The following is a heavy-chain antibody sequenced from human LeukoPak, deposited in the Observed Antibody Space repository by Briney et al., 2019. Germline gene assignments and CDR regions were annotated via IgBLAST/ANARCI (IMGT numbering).Heavy chain of an antibody. CDR2: IIPIFGTA. J-gene: IGHJ4*02. V-gene: IGHV1-69*06. Sequence: SVKVSCKASGGTFSSYAISWVRQAPGQGLEWMGGIIPIFGTANYAQKFQGRVTITADKSTSTAYMELSSLRSEDTAVYYCARAHPLGYCINGVCSYFDYWGQGTLVTVSS. CDR3: ARAHPLGYCINGVCSYFDY. CDR1: GGTFSSYA. D-gene: IGHD2-8*01.